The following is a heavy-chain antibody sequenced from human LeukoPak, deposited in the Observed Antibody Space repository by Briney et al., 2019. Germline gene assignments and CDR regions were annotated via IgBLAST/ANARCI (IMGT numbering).Heavy chain of an antibody. CDR3: AKDDDVNGWYTLYFDY. V-gene: IGHV3-30*02. CDR1: GFTFSNYG. Sequence: PGGSLRLSCAASGFTFSNYGMHWVRQAPGKGLEWVAFIRYDGSCKFYADSVKGRFTISRDNSKNTLYLQMNSLRPEDTAVYYCAKDDDVNGWYTLYFDYWGQGTLVTVSS. J-gene: IGHJ4*02. D-gene: IGHD6-19*01. CDR2: IRYDGSCK.